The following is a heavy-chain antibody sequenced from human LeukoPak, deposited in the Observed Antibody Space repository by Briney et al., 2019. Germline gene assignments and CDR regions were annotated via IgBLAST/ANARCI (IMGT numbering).Heavy chain of an antibody. CDR2: ISYDGGNK. Sequence: GGSLRLSCTVSGFTFSTYAMHWVRQVPVKGLEWVAVISYDGGNKYYADSVKGRSTISRDNSKNTLYLQMNSLRAEDTAVYYCAKETIYYDSSDYYYVSGFDYWGQGTLVTVSS. CDR1: GFTFSTYA. D-gene: IGHD3-22*01. J-gene: IGHJ4*02. CDR3: AKETIYYDSSDYYYVSGFDY. V-gene: IGHV3-30-3*01.